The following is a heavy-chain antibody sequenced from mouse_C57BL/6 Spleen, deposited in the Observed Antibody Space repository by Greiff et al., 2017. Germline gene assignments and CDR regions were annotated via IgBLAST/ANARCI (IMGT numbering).Heavy chain of an antibody. CDR3: ARDHYYGSMDY. CDR1: GYAFSSYW. Sequence: QVQLQQSGAELVKPGASVKISCKASGYAFSSYWMNWVKQRPGTGLEWIGQIYPGDGDTNYNGKFKGKATLTADKSSSTAYMQLSSLTSEDSAVYFCARDHYYGSMDYWGQGTSVTVSS. V-gene: IGHV1-80*01. CDR2: IYPGDGDT. D-gene: IGHD1-1*01. J-gene: IGHJ4*01.